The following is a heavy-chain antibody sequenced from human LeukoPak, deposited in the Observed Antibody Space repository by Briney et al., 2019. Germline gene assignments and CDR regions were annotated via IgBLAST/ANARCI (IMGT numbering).Heavy chain of an antibody. CDR2: ISSSSSYI. D-gene: IGHD6-19*01. CDR3: ARDSGIAVAGSLDY. CDR1: GFTFSSYS. V-gene: IGHV3-21*01. Sequence: GGSLRLSCAASGFTFSSYSMNWVRQAPGKGLEWVSSISSSSSYIYYADSVKGRFTISRDNAKNSLYLQMNSLRAEDTAVYSCARDSGIAVAGSLDYWGQGTLVTVSS. J-gene: IGHJ4*02.